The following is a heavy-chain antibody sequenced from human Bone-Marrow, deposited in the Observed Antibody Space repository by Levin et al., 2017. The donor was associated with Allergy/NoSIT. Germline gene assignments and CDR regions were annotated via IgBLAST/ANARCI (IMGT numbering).Heavy chain of an antibody. CDR1: GFRFRDSA. D-gene: IGHD3-3*01. Sequence: LSLTCAASGFRFRDSAMHWVRPASGKGLEWIGRVRNKANSYATAYGASVKGRFTVPSDDSKNTIYLEMNSLKSEDTAVYFCSRLGDFWSGYFDYWGQGILVTVAS. J-gene: IGHJ4*02. CDR2: VRNKANSYAT. V-gene: IGHV3-73*01. CDR3: SRLGDFWSGYFDY.